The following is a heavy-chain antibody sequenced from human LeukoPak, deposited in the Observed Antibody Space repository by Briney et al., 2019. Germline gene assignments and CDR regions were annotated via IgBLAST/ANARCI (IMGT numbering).Heavy chain of an antibody. D-gene: IGHD3-3*01. CDR3: ARGSRITIFGVVIRGHWFDP. J-gene: IGHJ5*02. Sequence: PSETLSLTCTVSGGSFSSSSYYWGWIRQPPGKGLEWIGIISSTGSTYYNPSLKSRVTISMDTSKNQFSLKLSSVTAADTAVYYCARGSRITIFGVVIRGHWFDPWGQGTLVTVSS. CDR1: GGSFSSSSYY. CDR2: ISSTGST. V-gene: IGHV4-39*07.